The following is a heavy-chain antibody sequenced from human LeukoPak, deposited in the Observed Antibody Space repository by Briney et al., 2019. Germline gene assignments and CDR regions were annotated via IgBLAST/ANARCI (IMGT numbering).Heavy chain of an antibody. CDR1: GFTFSSYE. V-gene: IGHV3-48*03. CDR3: ARAQGYYPYYYYYMDV. J-gene: IGHJ6*03. D-gene: IGHD3-22*01. Sequence: GGSLRLSCAASGFTFSSYEMNWVRQAPGKGLEWVSYISGSGSTKYYADSVKGRFTISRDNAKNSLYLQMNSLRAEDTAVYYCARAQGYYPYYYYYMDVWGKGTTVTISS. CDR2: ISGSGSTK.